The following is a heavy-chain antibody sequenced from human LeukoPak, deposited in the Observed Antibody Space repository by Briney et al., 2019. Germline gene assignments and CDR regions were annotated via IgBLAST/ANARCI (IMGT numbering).Heavy chain of an antibody. Sequence: KTGGSLRLSCAASGFTFRNYWMSWVRQAPGTGLEWVANIKQDGSDRNYVTSVRGRFTISRDNAESSLYLQMNSLRVEDTAVYYCVRNLAVAGTCFDSWGQGTLVTASS. CDR2: IKQDGSDR. CDR3: VRNLAVAGTCFDS. D-gene: IGHD6-19*01. J-gene: IGHJ4*02. V-gene: IGHV3-7*03. CDR1: GFTFRNYW.